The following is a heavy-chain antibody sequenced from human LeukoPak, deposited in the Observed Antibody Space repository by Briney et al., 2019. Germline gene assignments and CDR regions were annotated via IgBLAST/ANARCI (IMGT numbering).Heavy chain of an antibody. CDR1: GGSISSSSYY. Sequence: SETLPLTCTVSGGSISSSSYYWGWIRQPPGKGLEWIGSIYYSGSTYYNPSLKSRVTISVDTSKYQFSLKLSSVTAADTAVYYCARHEYSSSSGGFDYWGQGTLVTVSS. D-gene: IGHD6-6*01. V-gene: IGHV4-39*01. CDR2: IYYSGST. CDR3: ARHEYSSSSGGFDY. J-gene: IGHJ4*02.